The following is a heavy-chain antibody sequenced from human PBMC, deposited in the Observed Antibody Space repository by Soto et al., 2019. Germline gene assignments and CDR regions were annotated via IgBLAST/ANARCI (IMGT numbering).Heavy chain of an antibody. CDR3: AKAFTTPPFDS. J-gene: IGHJ4*02. V-gene: IGHV3-23*01. CDR2: ISASGSTS. CDR1: GLSFSTYA. Sequence: PGGSLRLSCAASGLSFSTYAMGWVRQAPGKGPECVGLISASGSTSYYANSVKGRFTISRDNSKNTLYLQMNSLRVEDTAVYYCAKAFTTPPFDSWGQGXLVTVSS. D-gene: IGHD1-1*01.